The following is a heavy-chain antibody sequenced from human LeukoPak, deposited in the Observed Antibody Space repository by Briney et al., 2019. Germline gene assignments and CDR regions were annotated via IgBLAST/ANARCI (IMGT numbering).Heavy chain of an antibody. Sequence: SETLSLTCTVSGGSISNYYRSWIRQPPGKGLEWIGYIYYSGSTNYNPSLKSRVTISVDTSKNQFSLKLTSVTAADTAVYYCARDYSGSNAFDIWGQGTMVTVSS. CDR1: GGSISNYY. D-gene: IGHD3-10*01. J-gene: IGHJ3*02. V-gene: IGHV4-59*01. CDR2: IYYSGST. CDR3: ARDYSGSNAFDI.